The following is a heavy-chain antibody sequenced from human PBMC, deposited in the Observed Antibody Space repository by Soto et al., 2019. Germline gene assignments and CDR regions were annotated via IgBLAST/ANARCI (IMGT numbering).Heavy chain of an antibody. CDR3: ARGRYGDY. J-gene: IGHJ4*02. Sequence: QVHLVQSGAEVKKPGASVKVSCKGSGYIFTTYGITWVRQAPGQGLEWMGWISAHNGNTNYAQKLQVRVTVTRDTSTSTAYMEPRNLRSDDTAVYYCARGRYGDYWGQGALVTVSS. V-gene: IGHV1-18*01. D-gene: IGHD1-1*01. CDR1: GYIFTTYG. CDR2: ISAHNGNT.